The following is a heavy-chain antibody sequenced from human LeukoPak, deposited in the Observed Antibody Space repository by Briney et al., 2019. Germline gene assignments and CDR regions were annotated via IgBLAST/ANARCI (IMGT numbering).Heavy chain of an antibody. V-gene: IGHV3-30*18. CDR3: AKDSEIAAAGSYWYFDL. D-gene: IGHD6-13*01. Sequence: PAGSLRLSCAASGFTFRSYDMHWGRQAPGKGLQLVAVMSYDESKKYNKDSVKSRFTISRVNSKNTLYLQMNSLRAEDTAVYYCAKDSEIAAAGSYWYFDLWGRGTLVTVSS. J-gene: IGHJ2*01. CDR2: MSYDESKK. CDR1: GFTFRSYD.